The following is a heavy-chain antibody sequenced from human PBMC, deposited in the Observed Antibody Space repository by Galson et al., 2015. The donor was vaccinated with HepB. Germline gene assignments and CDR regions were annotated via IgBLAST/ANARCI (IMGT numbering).Heavy chain of an antibody. J-gene: IGHJ5*02. Sequence: SLRLSCAASGFTFSNYWMSWVRQAPGKGLEWVAHINQGGSEKYYVDSVKGRFTISRDNAKNSLYLQMNSLRAEDTAVYYCARAYDYNLYNWFDPWGQGTLATVSS. D-gene: IGHD5-12*01. CDR2: INQGGSEK. CDR3: ARAYDYNLYNWFDP. V-gene: IGHV3-7*01. CDR1: GFTFSNYW.